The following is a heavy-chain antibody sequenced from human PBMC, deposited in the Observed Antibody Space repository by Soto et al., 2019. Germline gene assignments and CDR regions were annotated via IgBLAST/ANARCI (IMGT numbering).Heavy chain of an antibody. J-gene: IGHJ5*01. Sequence: GGSLRLSCAASGFTFSSYGMHWVRQAPGKGLEWVAVIWYDGSNKYYADSVKGRLTISRDNSKNTLYMQMNSLRAEETAVYYCASSSYDFWSGYITYPFDSWGKGT. V-gene: IGHV3-33*01. D-gene: IGHD3-3*01. CDR1: GFTFSSYG. CDR3: ASSSYDFWSGYITYPFDS. CDR2: IWYDGSNK.